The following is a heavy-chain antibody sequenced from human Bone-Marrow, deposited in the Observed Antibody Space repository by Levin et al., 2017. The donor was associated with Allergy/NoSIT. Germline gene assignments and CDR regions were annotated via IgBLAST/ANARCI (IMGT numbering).Heavy chain of an antibody. Sequence: GGSLRLSCAASGFTFSSYAMSWVRQAPGKGLEWVSAISGSGGSTYYADSVKGRFTISRDNSKNTLYLQMNSLRAEDTAVYYCAKDAVEYYGSGSYYVIRPAESGTNYYYMDVWGKGTTVTVSS. CDR3: AKDAVEYYGSGSYYVIRPAESGTNYYYMDV. V-gene: IGHV3-23*01. CDR1: GFTFSSYA. J-gene: IGHJ6*03. CDR2: ISGSGGST. D-gene: IGHD3-10*01.